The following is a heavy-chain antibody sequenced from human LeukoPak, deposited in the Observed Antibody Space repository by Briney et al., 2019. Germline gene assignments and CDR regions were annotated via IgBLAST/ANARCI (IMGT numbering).Heavy chain of an antibody. Sequence: GGSLRLSCAASGFTFSSYAMSWVRQAPGKGLEWVANIKLDGSEKNYVDSVKGRFTISRDNTKNSLYLQMNSLRAEDTAVFYCARDQYDTWSRRGNFDSWGQGTLVIVSS. D-gene: IGHD3-3*01. CDR2: IKLDGSEK. CDR3: ARDQYDTWSRRGNFDS. V-gene: IGHV3-7*03. J-gene: IGHJ4*02. CDR1: GFTFSSYA.